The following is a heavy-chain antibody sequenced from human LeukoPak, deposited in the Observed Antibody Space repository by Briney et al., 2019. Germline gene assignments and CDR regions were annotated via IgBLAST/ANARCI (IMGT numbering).Heavy chain of an antibody. CDR1: GFSFSTYW. CDR3: ARDVGGSLDY. V-gene: IGHV3-7*01. D-gene: IGHD1-26*01. Sequence: GGSLRLSCAASGFSFSTYWMAWVRQAPGKGLEWVANIKGDESARHQADSVKGRFTISRDNAQKSVYLQMSSLRREDTAVYYCARDVGGSLDYWGQGTPVTVSS. CDR2: IKGDESAR. J-gene: IGHJ4*02.